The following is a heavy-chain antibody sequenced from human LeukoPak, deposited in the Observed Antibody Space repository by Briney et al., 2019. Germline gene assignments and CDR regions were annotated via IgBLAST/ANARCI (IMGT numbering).Heavy chain of an antibody. D-gene: IGHD1-7*01. CDR2: ISGSGSDI. CDR1: GFTLSTFS. J-gene: IGHJ3*01. V-gene: IGHV3-21*01. CDR3: ARRTFPNDAFDV. Sequence: GGSLRLSCAAPGFTLSTFSMNWVRQTPGKGLEWVSAISGSGSDIYYADSVKGRFTISRDNPKRSLYLQMNSLRAEDTAVYYCARRTFPNDAFDVWGQGTVVTVSS.